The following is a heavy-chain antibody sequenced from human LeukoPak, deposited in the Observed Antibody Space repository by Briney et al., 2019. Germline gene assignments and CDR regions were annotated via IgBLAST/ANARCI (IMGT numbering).Heavy chain of an antibody. CDR3: AKWGGYGYGIDF. Sequence: DSIQGRFTISRDNSKNTLYLQMNSLRDEDTAVYYCAKWGGYGYGIDFWGQGTRVTVSS. D-gene: IGHD5-18*01. J-gene: IGHJ4*02. V-gene: IGHV3-33*06.